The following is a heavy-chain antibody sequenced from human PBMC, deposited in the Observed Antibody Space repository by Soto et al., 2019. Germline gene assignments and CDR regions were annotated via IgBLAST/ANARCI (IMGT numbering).Heavy chain of an antibody. Sequence: QVQLVQSGAEVKKPGSSVTVSCKASGGTFSSYAISWVRQAPGQGLEWMGGIIPNFGTANYAQKFQGRGTITADKSTSTAYMELSSLRSDDTAVYYCARRRGLDKRYGGKYYVDYWGQGTLVPVSS. CDR3: ARRRGLDKRYGGKYYVDY. V-gene: IGHV1-69*06. CDR1: GGTFSSYA. CDR2: IIPNFGTA. J-gene: IGHJ4*02. D-gene: IGHD4-17*01.